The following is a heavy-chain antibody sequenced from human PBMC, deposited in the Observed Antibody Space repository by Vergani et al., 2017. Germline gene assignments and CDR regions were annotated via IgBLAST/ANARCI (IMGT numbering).Heavy chain of an antibody. V-gene: IGHV4-4*07. D-gene: IGHD3-10*01. J-gene: IGHJ3*02. CDR2: IYTSGST. Sequence: QVQLQESGPGLVKPSETLSLTCTVSGGSISSYYWSWIRQPAGKGLEWIGRIYTSGSTNYNPSLKSRVTMSVDTSKNQFSLKLSSVTAADTAVYYCARVYYYGSGSYYKRPGAFDIWGQGTMVTVSS. CDR1: GGSISSYY. CDR3: ARVYYYGSGSYYKRPGAFDI.